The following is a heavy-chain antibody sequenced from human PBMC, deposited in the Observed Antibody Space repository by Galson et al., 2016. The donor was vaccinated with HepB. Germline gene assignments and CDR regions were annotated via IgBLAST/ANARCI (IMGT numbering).Heavy chain of an antibody. Sequence: SLRLSCAAFGFNFSKNVMHWVRQAPGKGLEWVAVISYDGSNKYYADSVKGRFTISRDNSKNTLSLQMNSLRPEDTAVYYCARDLSGWRYYGMDVWGQGTTVTVSS. CDR3: ARDLSGWRYYGMDV. CDR1: GFNFSKNV. CDR2: ISYDGSNK. J-gene: IGHJ6*02. V-gene: IGHV3-30*03. D-gene: IGHD6-19*01.